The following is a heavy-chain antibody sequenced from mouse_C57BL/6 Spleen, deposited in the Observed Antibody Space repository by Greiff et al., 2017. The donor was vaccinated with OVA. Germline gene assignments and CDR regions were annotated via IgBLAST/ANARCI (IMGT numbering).Heavy chain of an antibody. CDR3: AREGDYGNYDAMDY. CDR1: GYSITSGYY. Sequence: DVKLQESGPGLVKPSQSLSLTCSVTGYSITSGYYWNWIRQFPGNKLEWMGYISYDGSNNYNPSLKNRISITRDTSKNQFFLKLNSVTTEDTATDYCAREGDYGNYDAMDYWGQGTSVTVSS. D-gene: IGHD2-1*01. CDR2: ISYDGSN. J-gene: IGHJ4*01. V-gene: IGHV3-6*01.